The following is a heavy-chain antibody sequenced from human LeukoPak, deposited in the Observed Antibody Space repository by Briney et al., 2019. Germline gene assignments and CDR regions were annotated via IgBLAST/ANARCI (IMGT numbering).Heavy chain of an antibody. CDR1: GGSMRSYY. V-gene: IGHV4-4*07. Sequence: SETLSLTCTVSGGSMRSYYWIWIRQPAGKGLEWIGRIYTSGSTNYNPSLKSRVTISVDTSKNQFSLKLSSVTAADTAVYYCARAVGEQWPKYYYYGMDVWGQGTTVTVSS. D-gene: IGHD6-19*01. J-gene: IGHJ6*02. CDR2: IYTSGST. CDR3: ARAVGEQWPKYYYYGMDV.